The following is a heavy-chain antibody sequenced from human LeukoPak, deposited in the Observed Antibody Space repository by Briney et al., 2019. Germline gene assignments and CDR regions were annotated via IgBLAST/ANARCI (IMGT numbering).Heavy chain of an antibody. V-gene: IGHV4-30-2*01. CDR2: IYHSGSS. CDR1: GGSISGGGYS. D-gene: IGHD4-17*01. CDR3: AREDYGDLGFFDY. Sequence: PSETLSLTCAVSGGSISGGGYSWSWIRQPPGKGLEWIGYIYHSGSSYYNPSLKSRVTISVDTSKNQFSLKLSSVTAADTAVYYCAREDYGDLGFFDYWGQGTLVTVSS. J-gene: IGHJ4*02.